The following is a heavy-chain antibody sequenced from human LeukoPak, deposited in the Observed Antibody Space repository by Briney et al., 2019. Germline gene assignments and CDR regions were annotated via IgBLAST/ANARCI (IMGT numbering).Heavy chain of an antibody. CDR1: GFTFRSYW. CDR2: IKQDGSEE. V-gene: IGHV3-7*01. Sequence: GGSLRLSCAASGFTFRSYWMTWVRQAPGKGLEWVANIKQDGSEEFYVDSVKGRFTISRDNAKNSLYLQMNSLRAEDTAVYYCARHWYVDYWGQGTLVTVPS. CDR3: ARHWYVDY. D-gene: IGHD1-14*01. J-gene: IGHJ4*02.